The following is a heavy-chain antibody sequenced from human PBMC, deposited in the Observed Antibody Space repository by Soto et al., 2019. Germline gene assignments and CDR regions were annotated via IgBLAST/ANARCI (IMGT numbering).Heavy chain of an antibody. Sequence: PGGSLRLSCAASGFTFSSYSMNWVRQAPGKGLEWVSYISSSSSTIYYADSVKGRFTISRDNAKNSLYLQMNSLRAEDTAVYYCASLGEYYYDSSGYYPFDYWGQGTLVTVSS. CDR2: ISSSSSTI. CDR1: GFTFSSYS. J-gene: IGHJ4*02. CDR3: ASLGEYYYDSSGYYPFDY. D-gene: IGHD3-22*01. V-gene: IGHV3-48*01.